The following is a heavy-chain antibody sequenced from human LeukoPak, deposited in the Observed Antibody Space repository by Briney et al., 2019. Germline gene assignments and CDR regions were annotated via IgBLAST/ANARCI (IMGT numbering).Heavy chain of an antibody. J-gene: IGHJ4*02. CDR2: INHSGST. V-gene: IGHV4-34*01. D-gene: IGHD4-23*01. Sequence: SETLPLTCAVYGGSFSGYYWSWIRQPPGKGLDWIGEINHSGSTNYNPSLKSRVTISVDTSKNQFSLKLSSVTAADTAVYYCARASTTVVTPLDYWGQGTLVTVSS. CDR1: GGSFSGYY. CDR3: ARASTTVVTPLDY.